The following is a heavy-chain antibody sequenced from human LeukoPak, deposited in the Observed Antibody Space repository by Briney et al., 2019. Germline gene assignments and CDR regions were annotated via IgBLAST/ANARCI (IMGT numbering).Heavy chain of an antibody. J-gene: IGHJ6*03. CDR2: MNPNSGNT. V-gene: IGHV1-8*01. CDR3: ARGLFYPRFWPYYYYYYMDV. CDR1: GYTFTSYD. Sequence: ASVKVSCKASGYTFTSYDINWVRQATGQGLEWMGWMNPNSGNTGYAQKFQGRVTMTRNTSISTAYMELSSLRSEYTAVYYCARGLFYPRFWPYYYYYYMDVWGKGTTVTVSS. D-gene: IGHD3-3*01.